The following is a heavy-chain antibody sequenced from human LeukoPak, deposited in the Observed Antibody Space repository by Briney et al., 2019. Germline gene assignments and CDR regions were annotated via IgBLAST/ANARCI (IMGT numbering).Heavy chain of an antibody. CDR2: IKQDGSET. CDR3: ARAQWRRPDY. Sequence: GGSLRLSCAASEFTFSGYWMSWFRQAPGKGLEWVATIKQDGSETDYVDSVKGRFTISRDNARNSLYLQMNSLRIEDTAVYYCARAQWRRPDYWGQGTLVTVSS. CDR1: EFTFSGYW. J-gene: IGHJ4*02. D-gene: IGHD5-12*01. V-gene: IGHV3-7*02.